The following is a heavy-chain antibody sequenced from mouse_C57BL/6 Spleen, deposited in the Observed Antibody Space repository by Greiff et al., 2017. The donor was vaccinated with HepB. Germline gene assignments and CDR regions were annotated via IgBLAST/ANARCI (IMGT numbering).Heavy chain of an antibody. J-gene: IGHJ1*03. Sequence: EVQLVESGGGLVQPGGSLSLSCAASGFTFTDYYMSWVRQPPGKALEWLGFIRNKANGYTTEYSASVKGRFTISRDNSQSILYLQMNALRAEDSATYYCARYLPLYWYFDVWGTGTTVTVSS. V-gene: IGHV7-3*01. CDR2: IRNKANGYTT. CDR1: GFTFTDYY. CDR3: ARYLPLYWYFDV.